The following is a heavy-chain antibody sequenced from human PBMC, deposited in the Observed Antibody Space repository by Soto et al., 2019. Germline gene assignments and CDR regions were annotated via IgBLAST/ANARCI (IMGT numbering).Heavy chain of an antibody. CDR3: ASPLGGYSYGSFDY. Sequence: SQTLSLTCTVSGGSISSSSYYWGWIRQPPGKGLEWIGSIYYSGSTYYNPSLKSRVTISVDTSKNQFSLKLSSVTAADTAVYYCASPLGGYSYGSFDYWGQGTLVTVSS. V-gene: IGHV4-39*01. J-gene: IGHJ4*02. D-gene: IGHD5-18*01. CDR1: GGSISSSSYY. CDR2: IYYSGST.